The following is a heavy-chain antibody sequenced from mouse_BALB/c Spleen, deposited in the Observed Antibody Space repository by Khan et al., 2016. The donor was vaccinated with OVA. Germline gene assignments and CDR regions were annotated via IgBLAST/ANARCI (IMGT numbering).Heavy chain of an antibody. D-gene: IGHD1-1*01. J-gene: IGHJ3*01. V-gene: IGHV5-6*01. CDR3: TRLAYYYDREGFAY. CDR2: ISTGGSYT. CDR1: GFTFSTFG. Sequence: EVQLQESGGDLVKPRGSLKLSCAASGFTFSTFGMSWVRQTPDKRLEWVATISTGGSYTYYPDIVKGRFIISRDNAKNTLDLQMSSLKSEYTAMYYCTRLAYYYDREGFAYGGQGTLGTVSA.